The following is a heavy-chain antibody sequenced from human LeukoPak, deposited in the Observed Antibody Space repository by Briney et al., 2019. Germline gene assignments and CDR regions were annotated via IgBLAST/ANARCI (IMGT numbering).Heavy chain of an antibody. CDR2: INPNSGGT. J-gene: IGHJ4*02. CDR1: GYTFTGYY. V-gene: IGHV1-2*02. Sequence: ASVKVSCKASGYTFTGYYMPWVRQAPGQGLEWMGWINPNSGGTNYAQKFPGRVTMTRDTSISTAYVELSRLRSDDTAVYYCARDLILPVAGHCSGGSCYSGYSYGLPGGYWGQGTLVTVSS. D-gene: IGHD2-15*01. CDR3: ARDLILPVAGHCSGGSCYSGYSYGLPGGY.